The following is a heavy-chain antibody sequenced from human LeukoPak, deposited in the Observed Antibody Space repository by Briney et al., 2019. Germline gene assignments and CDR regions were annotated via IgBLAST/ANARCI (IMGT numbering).Heavy chain of an antibody. CDR1: GGSISSSSYY. D-gene: IGHD4-11*01. CDR2: IYYSGST. CDR3: ARGRVSSSTWHSTYYYYFYMDV. J-gene: IGHJ6*03. V-gene: IGHV4-61*01. Sequence: SETLSLTCTVSGGSISSSSYYWSWIRRPPGKGLEWIGYIYYSGSTNYNPSLKSRVTILVDTSKNQFSLKLSSVTAADTAVYFCARGRVSSSTWHSTYYYYFYMDVWGKGTTVTVSS.